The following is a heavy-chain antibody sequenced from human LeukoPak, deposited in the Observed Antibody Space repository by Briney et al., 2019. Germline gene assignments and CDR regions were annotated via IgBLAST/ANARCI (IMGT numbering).Heavy chain of an antibody. D-gene: IGHD3-3*01. J-gene: IGHJ5*02. V-gene: IGHV1-18*01. Sequence: ASVKVSCKXSGYTFTSYGISWVRQAPGQGLEGMGWISAYNGNTNYSQKLQGRVTMTTDTSTSTDYMELRSLRSDDTAVYYCARDESGIFGVASEPNGFDPWGQGTLVTVSS. CDR2: ISAYNGNT. CDR1: GYTFTSYG. CDR3: ARDESGIFGVASEPNGFDP.